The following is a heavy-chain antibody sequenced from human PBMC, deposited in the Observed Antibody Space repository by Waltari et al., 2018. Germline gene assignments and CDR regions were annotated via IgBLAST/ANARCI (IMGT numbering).Heavy chain of an antibody. CDR2: INHSGST. Sequence: QVQLQQWGAGLLKPSETLSLTCAVYGGSFSGYYWSWIRQPPGKGLEWIGEINHSGSTNYNPPLKSRVTISVDTSKNQFSLKLSSVTAADTAVYYCARVYGDYAYFDYWGQGTLVTVSS. CDR1: GGSFSGYY. J-gene: IGHJ4*02. D-gene: IGHD4-17*01. V-gene: IGHV4-34*01. CDR3: ARVYGDYAYFDY.